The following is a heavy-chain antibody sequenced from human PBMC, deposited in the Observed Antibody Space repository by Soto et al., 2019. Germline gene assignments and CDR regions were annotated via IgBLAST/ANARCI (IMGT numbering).Heavy chain of an antibody. CDR3: ARRERAAGTDWWFDP. D-gene: IGHD6-13*01. CDR2: IYYSGST. J-gene: IGHJ5*02. V-gene: IGHV4-39*01. Sequence: QLQLQESGPGLVKPSETLSLTCTVSGGSISSSSFHWGWIRQPPGKGLEWIGSIYYSGSTYYSPSLKSRGTISVDTSKNQFSLKLSSVTAADTAVYYWARRERAAGTDWWFDPWGQGTRVTVSS. CDR1: GGSISSSSFH.